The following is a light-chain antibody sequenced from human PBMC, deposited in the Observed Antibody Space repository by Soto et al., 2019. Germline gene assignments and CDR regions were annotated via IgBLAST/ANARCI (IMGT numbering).Light chain of an antibody. Sequence: QSALTQPASVSGSPGQSITISCTGTSSDVGDYNYVSWYQHHPGKAPKLMIYDVSNRPSGVSNRLSCSKSGNTGSLTISELQAEDEADYYCSSYTSSSTLVFGTGTKLTVL. CDR1: SSDVGDYNY. CDR2: DVS. V-gene: IGLV2-14*03. CDR3: SSYTSSSTLV. J-gene: IGLJ1*01.